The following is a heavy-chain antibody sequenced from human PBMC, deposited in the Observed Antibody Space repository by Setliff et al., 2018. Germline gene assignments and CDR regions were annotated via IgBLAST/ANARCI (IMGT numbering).Heavy chain of an antibody. D-gene: IGHD3-3*01. CDR3: AKDSRAYYDFWSGYYHFDY. CDR1: GFTFSSYS. J-gene: IGHJ4*02. V-gene: IGHV3-21*01. Sequence: GGSLRLSCIASGFTFSSYSMNWVRQAPGKGLEWVSSISGGGRYTYSADSVKGRFTISRDNSKHTLYLQMNSLRAEDTAVYYCAKDSRAYYDFWSGYYHFDYWGQGTLVTVSS. CDR2: ISGGGRYT.